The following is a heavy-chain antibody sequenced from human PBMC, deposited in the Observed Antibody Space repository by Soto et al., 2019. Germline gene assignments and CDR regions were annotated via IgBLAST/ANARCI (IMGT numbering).Heavy chain of an antibody. CDR2: LSFDGTAE. CDR1: GFIFRDYL. D-gene: IGHD2-21*02. V-gene: IGHV3-30*03. J-gene: IGHJ4*02. Sequence: QVQLVESGGGVVQPGTSLRLSCKASGFIFRDYLIHWVRQAPGKGLEWLAVLSFDGTAEYYADSTRVRFTISRDIPKSTTYLVINNVRREDTAMYYCARVATRLQSMEVLEYWGQGTLVTVPS. CDR3: ARVATRLQSMEVLEY.